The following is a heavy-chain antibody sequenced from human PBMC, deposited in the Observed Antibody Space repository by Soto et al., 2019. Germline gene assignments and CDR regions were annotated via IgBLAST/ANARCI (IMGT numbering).Heavy chain of an antibody. CDR3: ARRPLTDYYYVY. V-gene: IGHV3-21*01. D-gene: IGHD3-9*01. J-gene: IGHJ4*02. CDR2: ISSSSSYI. CDR1: GFTFSSYA. Sequence: EVQLVESGGGLVRPGGSLRLSCAASGFTFSSYAMNWVRQAPGKGLEWVSSISSSSSYIYYADSVKGRFTISRDNAKNSLYLQMNSLRAEDTAVYYCARRPLTDYYYVYWGQGTLVTVAS.